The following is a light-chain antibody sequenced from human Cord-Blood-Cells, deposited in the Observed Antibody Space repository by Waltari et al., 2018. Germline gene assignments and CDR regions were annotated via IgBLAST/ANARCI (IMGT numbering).Light chain of an antibody. J-gene: IGKJ2*03. V-gene: IGKV3-20*01. CDR3: QQYGSSPPYS. CDR1: QTVRRSY. CDR2: GAS. Sequence: EIVLTQSPGTMSLSPGERATLSCRSSQTVRRSYLAWYQQKPGQAPRLLIYGASSRATVIPDRFSGSGSGTDFTLTISRLEPEDFSVYSCQQYGSSPPYSFGQGTKLEIK.